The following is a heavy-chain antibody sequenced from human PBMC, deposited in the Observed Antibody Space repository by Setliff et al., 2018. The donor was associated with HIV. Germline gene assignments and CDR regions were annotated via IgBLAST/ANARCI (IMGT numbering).Heavy chain of an antibody. D-gene: IGHD6-19*01. V-gene: IGHV1-24*01. CDR2: FDPEDGET. J-gene: IGHJ4*02. CDR1: GYTLIELS. CDR3: ATMGSGGFGYFFDY. Sequence: ASVQVSCKVSGYTLIELSMHWVRQAPGKGLEWMGGFDPEDGETIYAQKFQGRVTMTEDTSTDTAYMELSSLRAEDTAVYYCATMGSGGFGYFFDYWGQGTLVTVSS.